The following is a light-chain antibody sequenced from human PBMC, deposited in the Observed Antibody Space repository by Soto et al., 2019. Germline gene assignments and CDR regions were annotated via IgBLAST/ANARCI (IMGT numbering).Light chain of an antibody. J-gene: IGLJ2*01. CDR1: SSDVGGYNY. CDR3: SSYAGGYNVV. V-gene: IGLV2-8*01. CDR2: DVT. Sequence: QSALTQPPSASGSPGQSGTISCTGTSSDVGGYNYVSWYQQHPGKAPQLMIYDVTKRPSGVPARFSGSKSGNTASLTVSGLQAADEADYYCSSYAGGYNVVFGGGTKLTVL.